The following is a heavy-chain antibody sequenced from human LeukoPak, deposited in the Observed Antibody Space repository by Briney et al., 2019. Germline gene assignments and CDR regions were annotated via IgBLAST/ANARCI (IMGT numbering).Heavy chain of an antibody. CDR3: ARDRSVGVLPAPPFDF. CDR1: GYSISSTYY. V-gene: IGHV4-38-2*02. Sequence: SETLSLTCTVSGYSISSTYYWGWIRQPPGKGLEWVGSAFHSGNTYYNPSLKSRLTISADTSKNQFSLTLTSVTAADTAVYYCARDRSVGVLPAPPFDFWGQGTLVTVSS. CDR2: AFHSGNT. D-gene: IGHD6-6*01. J-gene: IGHJ4*02.